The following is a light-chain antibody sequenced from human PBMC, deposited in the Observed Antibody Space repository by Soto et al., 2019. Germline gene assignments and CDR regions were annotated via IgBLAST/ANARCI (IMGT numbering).Light chain of an antibody. Sequence: QSALTQPASVSGSPGQSITISCTGTSSDVGGYNYVSWYQQHPGKAPKLMIYEVSNRPSGVSNRFSGSKSGNTASLTISGLQAEDEADYYCSSYTSSSTLLVFGGGTPLTVL. CDR1: SSDVGGYNY. J-gene: IGLJ2*01. V-gene: IGLV2-14*01. CDR3: SSYTSSSTLLV. CDR2: EVS.